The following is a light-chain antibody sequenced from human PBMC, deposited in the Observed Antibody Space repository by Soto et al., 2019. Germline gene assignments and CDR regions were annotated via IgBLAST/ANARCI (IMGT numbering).Light chain of an antibody. V-gene: IGKV3-11*01. CDR3: QLRFCRPELT. Sequence: PGQGATLSCRASQHINNYLAWYRQKPGQAPTLLIFDASSRATGIPPRFSVSGSGTDFTLTISSLEPEDFVIYYCQLRFCRPELTVGGVTQVE. J-gene: IGKJ4*01. CDR1: QHINNY. CDR2: DAS.